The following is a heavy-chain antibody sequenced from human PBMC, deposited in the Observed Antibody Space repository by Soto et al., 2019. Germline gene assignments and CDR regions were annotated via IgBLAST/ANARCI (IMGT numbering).Heavy chain of an antibody. V-gene: IGHV4-39*01. CDR3: AKLAGYCSGNTCHGDYAMDV. CDR2: IYYSENT. D-gene: IGHD2-15*01. Sequence: SATLSLTCSVSGVSISSRSYSWGWIRQPPGKGLEWIGTIYYSENTYYNPSLKSRVTISVDTSKNQFSLKLSSVTAADTAVYYCAKLAGYCSGNTCHGDYAMDVWGQGPSVT. J-gene: IGHJ6*02. CDR1: GVSISSRSYS.